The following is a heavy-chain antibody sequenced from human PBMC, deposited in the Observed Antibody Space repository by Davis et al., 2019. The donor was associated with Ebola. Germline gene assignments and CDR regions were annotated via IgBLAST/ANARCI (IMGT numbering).Heavy chain of an antibody. Sequence: GESLKISCETSGFTFSAYWMSWVRQTPGKGLEWVANIKADGSEKFYVDSVKGRFTISRDNAKNSLYLQMNSMRAEDTAMYYCAKVPTRDLSPGYWGQGTLVTVSS. V-gene: IGHV3-7*01. D-gene: IGHD3-16*02. CDR3: AKVPTRDLSPGY. CDR1: GFTFSAYW. J-gene: IGHJ4*02. CDR2: IKADGSEK.